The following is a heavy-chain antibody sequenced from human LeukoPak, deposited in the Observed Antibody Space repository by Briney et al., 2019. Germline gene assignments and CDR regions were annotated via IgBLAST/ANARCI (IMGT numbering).Heavy chain of an antibody. CDR2: IYYNGISGST. CDR3: ARALNDYYFDY. V-gene: IGHV4-59*01. J-gene: IGHJ4*02. Sequence: PSETLSLICTASGGSISSYYWSWIRQPPGKGLDWIGYIYYNGISGSTNYNPSLNSRVTISADMSKKQFSLKLSSVTAADTAVYYCARALNDYYFDYWGQGALVTVSS. D-gene: IGHD2-21*02. CDR1: GGSISSYY.